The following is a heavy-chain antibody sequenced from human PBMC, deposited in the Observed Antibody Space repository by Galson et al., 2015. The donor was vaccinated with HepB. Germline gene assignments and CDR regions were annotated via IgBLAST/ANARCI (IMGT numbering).Heavy chain of an antibody. D-gene: IGHD1-1*01. CDR1: GFTFSSYA. Sequence: SLRLSCAASGFTFSSYAMSWVRQAPGKGLEWVSAISGSGRSTFYADSVKGRFSISRDNSKNTLYLQMNSLRAEDTAVYYCAKPGGTGTRGAFDVWGQGTMVTVSS. CDR2: ISGSGRST. CDR3: AKPGGTGTRGAFDV. J-gene: IGHJ3*01. V-gene: IGHV3-23*01.